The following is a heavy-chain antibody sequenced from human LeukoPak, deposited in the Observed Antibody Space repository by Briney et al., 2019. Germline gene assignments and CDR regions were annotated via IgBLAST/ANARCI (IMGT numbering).Heavy chain of an antibody. V-gene: IGHV3-23*01. Sequence: GGSLRLSCAASGFTFSSYAMSWVRQAPGKGLEWVSAISGSGGSTFSADSVKGRFTISRDNSKNTLYLQMNSLRAEDTAVYYCAKDSGWYFGYWGQGTLVTVSS. CDR1: GFTFSSYA. CDR2: ISGSGGST. D-gene: IGHD6-19*01. J-gene: IGHJ4*02. CDR3: AKDSGWYFGY.